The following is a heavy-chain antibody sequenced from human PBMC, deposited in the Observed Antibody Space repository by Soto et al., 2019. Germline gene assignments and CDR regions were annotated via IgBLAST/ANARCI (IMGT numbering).Heavy chain of an antibody. V-gene: IGHV3-23*01. CDR2: LSGSGTST. D-gene: IGHD6-19*01. CDR3: AKATTNGGWFNPFDS. CDR1: GFSFVNYA. J-gene: IGHJ4*02. Sequence: LGLSCAASGFSFVNYAMNWVRQAPGKGLEWVSGLSGSGTSTYYADSVKGRFTISRDNSRDTLFLQMNSLTADDTAVYYCAKATTNGGWFNPFDSWGQGALVTVS.